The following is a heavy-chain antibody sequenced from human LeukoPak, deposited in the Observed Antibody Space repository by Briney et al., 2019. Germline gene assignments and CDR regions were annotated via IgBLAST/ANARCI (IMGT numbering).Heavy chain of an antibody. CDR2: IKQDGSEK. CDR1: GFTFSSYW. CDR3: ARAWFGRVGATIYGY. V-gene: IGHV3-7*01. Sequence: GGSLRLSCASSGFTFSSYWMSWVRQAPGKGLEWVANIKQDGSEKYYVDSVKGRFTISRDNAKNSLYLQMNSLRAEDTAVYYCARAWFGRVGATIYGYWGQGTLVTVSS. D-gene: IGHD1-26*01. J-gene: IGHJ4*02.